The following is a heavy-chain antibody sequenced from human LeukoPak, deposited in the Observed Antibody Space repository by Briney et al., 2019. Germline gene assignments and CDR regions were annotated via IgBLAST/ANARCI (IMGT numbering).Heavy chain of an antibody. CDR3: AGKELDKYGIRWHLDY. J-gene: IGHJ4*02. V-gene: IGHV1-69*01. CDR1: GDTLSSYS. CDR2: IIHIFGTA. Sequence: ASAKVSSEPSGDTLSSYSARCVPHAPRQGLEWVAGIIHIFGTANYAKKFQGRVTIPAHESTSRAYMELSILRSEDMAVYYCAGKELDKYGIRWHLDYWGQGTLVTVSP. D-gene: IGHD1-26*01.